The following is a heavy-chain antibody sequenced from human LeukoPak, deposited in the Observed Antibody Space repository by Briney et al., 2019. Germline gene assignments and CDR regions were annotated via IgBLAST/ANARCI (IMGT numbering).Heavy chain of an antibody. CDR1: GFSLSTSGVG. D-gene: IGHD2-2*01. J-gene: IGHJ4*02. CDR3: AHNLAQGYCSSTSCYPYFDY. CDR2: IYWNDDK. Sequence: SGPTLVKPTQALTLTCTFSGFSLSTSGVGVGWIRQPPGKALEWLALIYWNDDKRYSPSLKSRLTITKDTSKNQVVLTMTNMDPVDTATYYCAHNLAQGYCSSTSCYPYFDYWGQGTLVTVSS. V-gene: IGHV2-5*01.